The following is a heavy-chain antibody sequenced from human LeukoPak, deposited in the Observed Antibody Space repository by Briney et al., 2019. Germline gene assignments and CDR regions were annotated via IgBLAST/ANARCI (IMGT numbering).Heavy chain of an antibody. CDR1: GFTFSRHA. CDR3: AKVTDTSGYFPSDY. J-gene: IGHJ4*02. V-gene: IGHV3-33*06. Sequence: GGSLRLSCAASGFTFSRHAMHWVRQAPGKGLEWGAVIWYDGSNKYYADSVKGRSTISRDNSNNALYLQLNSLRADDTAVYYCAKVTDTSGYFPSDYWGQGTLVTVSS. D-gene: IGHD3-22*01. CDR2: IWYDGSNK.